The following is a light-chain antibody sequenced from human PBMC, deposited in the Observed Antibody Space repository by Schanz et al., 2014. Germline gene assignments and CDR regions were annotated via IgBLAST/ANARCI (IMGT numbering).Light chain of an antibody. CDR3: QQYGISPYT. J-gene: IGKJ2*01. CDR1: QSVNSRY. CDR2: GAS. Sequence: EIVLTQFPGTLSLSAGERATLSCRASQSVNSRYLAWYQQMPGQAPRLLIYGASSRATGIPDRFSGSGSGTDFTLTISRLEPEDFAVYYCQQYGISPYTFGQGSKLEIK. V-gene: IGKV3-20*01.